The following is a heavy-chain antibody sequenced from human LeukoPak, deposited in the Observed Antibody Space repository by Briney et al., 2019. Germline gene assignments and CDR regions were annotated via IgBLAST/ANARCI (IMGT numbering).Heavy chain of an antibody. CDR3: D. V-gene: IGHV3-23*01. CDR2: ISGSGNKT. CDR1: GFTFSHFA. Sequence: GGSLRLSCAASGFTFSHFAMSWVRQAPGKGLHWVSTISGSGNKTYDADSVKGRFTISRDNSKNTLYLQMTGLRAEDTAVYYDDWGQGTPVTVSS. J-gene: IGHJ4*02.